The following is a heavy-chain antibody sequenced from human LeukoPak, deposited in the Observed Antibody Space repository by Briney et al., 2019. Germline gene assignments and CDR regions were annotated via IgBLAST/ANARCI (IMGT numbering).Heavy chain of an antibody. V-gene: IGHV4-59*11. CDR2: VYYTGSI. D-gene: IGHD5-18*01. J-gene: IGHJ6*03. Sequence: SETLSLTCTVSGGSISRHYWSWIRQPPGKGLEWIGYVYYTGSINYNPSLKSRVTISVDTSKNQFSLKLSSVTAADTAVYYCAREPGGARGYSYGYGYYYMDVWGKGTTVTLSS. CDR3: AREPGGARGYSYGYGYYYMDV. CDR1: GGSISRHY.